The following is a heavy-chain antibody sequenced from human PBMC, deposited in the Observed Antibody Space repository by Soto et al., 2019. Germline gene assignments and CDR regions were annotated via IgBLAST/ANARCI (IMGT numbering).Heavy chain of an antibody. V-gene: IGHV3-49*03. D-gene: IGHD1-20*01. CDR1: GFTFGDYA. Sequence: GGSLRLSCTASGFTFGDYAMSWFRQAPGKGLEWVGFIRSKAYGGTTEYAASVKGRFTISRDDSKSIAYLQMNSLKTEDTAVYYCTRLVQSEIGITGTMGMRLYYYYYYMDVWGKGTTVTVSS. CDR2: IRSKAYGGTT. CDR3: TRLVQSEIGITGTMGMRLYYYYYYMDV. J-gene: IGHJ6*03.